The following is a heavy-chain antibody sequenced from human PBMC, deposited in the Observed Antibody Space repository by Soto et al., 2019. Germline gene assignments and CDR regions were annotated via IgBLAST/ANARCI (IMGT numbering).Heavy chain of an antibody. D-gene: IGHD3-22*01. CDR1: GYTFTSYY. Sequence: ASVKVCCKASGYTFTSYYMHWVRQAPGQGLEWMGIINPSGGSTSYAQKFQGRVTMTRDTSTSTVYMELSSLRSEDTAVYYCARERPYYYDSSGAGPGAFDIWGQGTMVTVSS. CDR3: ARERPYYYDSSGAGPGAFDI. J-gene: IGHJ3*02. V-gene: IGHV1-46*01. CDR2: INPSGGST.